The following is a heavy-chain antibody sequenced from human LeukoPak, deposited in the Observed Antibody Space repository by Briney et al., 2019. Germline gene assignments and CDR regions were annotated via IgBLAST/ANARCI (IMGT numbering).Heavy chain of an antibody. D-gene: IGHD3-10*01. CDR2: IYHSGST. CDR1: GYSISSGYY. V-gene: IGHV4-38-2*02. CDR3: ARSDYYGSGRGSFGV. J-gene: IGHJ6*02. Sequence: TASETLSLTCTVSGYSISSGYYWGWIRQPPGKGLEWIGSIYHSGSTYYNPSLKSRVSISVDRSKNQFSLTLSSVTAADTAVYYCARSDYYGSGRGSFGVWGQGATVSVSS.